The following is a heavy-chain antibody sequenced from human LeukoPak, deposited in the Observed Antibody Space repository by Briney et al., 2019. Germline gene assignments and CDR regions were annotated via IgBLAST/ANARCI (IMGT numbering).Heavy chain of an antibody. J-gene: IGHJ3*02. CDR1: GYTFTGYY. CDR2: IIPILGIA. V-gene: IGHV1-69*04. CDR3: ARARSILDAFDI. D-gene: IGHD3-9*01. Sequence: SVKVSCKASGYTFTGYYMHWVRQAPGQGLEWMGRIIPILGIANYAQKFQGRVTITADKSTSTAYMELSSLRSEDTAVYYCARARSILDAFDIWGQGTMVTVSS.